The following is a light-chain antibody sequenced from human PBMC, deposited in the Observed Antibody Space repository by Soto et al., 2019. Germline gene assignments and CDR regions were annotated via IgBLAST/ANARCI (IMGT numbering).Light chain of an antibody. V-gene: IGKV1-5*03. J-gene: IGKJ1*01. CDR2: RAS. Sequence: KQSAATLSASIGDTVTLPCRVSQNISFWLAWYQQKPGKAPKVLIHRASNLENGVPSRFSGSGSGTEFTLTISSLQPEDFATYFCQEYGTSLTCPFGQGTNVAIK. CDR1: QNISFW. CDR3: QEYGTSLTCP.